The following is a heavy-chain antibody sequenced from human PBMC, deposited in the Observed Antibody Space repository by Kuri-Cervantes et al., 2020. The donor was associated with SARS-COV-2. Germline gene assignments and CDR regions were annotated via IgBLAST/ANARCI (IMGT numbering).Heavy chain of an antibody. CDR3: ARESRLDFDFWGRYSGGTFDF. V-gene: IGHV3-21*01. J-gene: IGHJ3*01. D-gene: IGHD3-3*01. CDR1: GFTFSSYS. Sequence: GGSLRLSCAASGFTFSSYSMNWVRQAPGKGLEWVSSISSSSSYIYYADSVKGRFTISRDNAKNSLYLQINSLRAEDTAVYYCARESRLDFDFWGRYSGGTFDFWGQGTVVTVSS. CDR2: ISSSSSYI.